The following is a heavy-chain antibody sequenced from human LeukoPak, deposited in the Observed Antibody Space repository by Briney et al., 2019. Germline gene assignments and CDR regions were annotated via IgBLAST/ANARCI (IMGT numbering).Heavy chain of an antibody. CDR1: GYTFTSYG. Sequence: GASVKVSCKASGYTFTSYGISWVRQAPGQGLEWMGWISAYNGNTNYAQKLQGRVTMTTDTSTSTAYMELRSLRSEDTAVYYCARARYSYGDYYFDYWGQGTLVTVSS. CDR3: ARARYSYGDYYFDY. J-gene: IGHJ4*02. V-gene: IGHV1-18*01. D-gene: IGHD5-18*01. CDR2: ISAYNGNT.